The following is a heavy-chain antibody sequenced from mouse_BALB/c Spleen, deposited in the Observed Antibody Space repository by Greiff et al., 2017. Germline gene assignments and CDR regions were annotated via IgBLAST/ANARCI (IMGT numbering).Heavy chain of an antibody. CDR3: ARGGYGNYGFAY. V-gene: IGHV5-4*02. J-gene: IGHJ3*01. D-gene: IGHD2-10*02. Sequence: EVMVVESGGGLVKPGGSLKLSCAASGFTFSDYYMYWVRQTPEKRLEWVATISDGGSYTYYPDSVKGRFTISRDNAKNNLYLQMSSLKSEDTAMYYCARGGYGNYGFAYWGQGTLVTVSA. CDR1: GFTFSDYY. CDR2: ISDGGSYT.